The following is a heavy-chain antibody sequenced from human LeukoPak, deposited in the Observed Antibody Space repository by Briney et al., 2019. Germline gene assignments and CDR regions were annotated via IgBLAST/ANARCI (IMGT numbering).Heavy chain of an antibody. D-gene: IGHD3-22*01. V-gene: IGHV3-21*01. CDR3: ARGVGYYDSSGYIDY. CDR2: ISSSSSYI. J-gene: IGHJ4*02. Sequence: PGGSLRLSCAASGFTFSSYSMNWVRQAPGKGLEWVSPISSSSSYIYYADSVKGRFTISRDNAKNSLYLQMNSLRAEDTAVYYCARGVGYYDSSGYIDYWGQGTLVTVSS. CDR1: GFTFSSYS.